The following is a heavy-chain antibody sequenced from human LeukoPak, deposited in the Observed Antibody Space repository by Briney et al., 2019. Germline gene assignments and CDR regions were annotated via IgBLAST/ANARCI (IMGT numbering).Heavy chain of an antibody. CDR2: ISGGGDST. CDR1: GFTFNNYA. Sequence: GGSLRLSCAASGFTFNNYAMRWVRQAPGKGLEWVSGISGGGDSTLYADSVKGRFTISRDNSKNTLYLQMNSLRAEDTAVYYCARDRGWLQFMQYWFDPWGQGTLVTVSS. J-gene: IGHJ5*02. CDR3: ARDRGWLQFMQYWFDP. D-gene: IGHD5-24*01. V-gene: IGHV3-23*01.